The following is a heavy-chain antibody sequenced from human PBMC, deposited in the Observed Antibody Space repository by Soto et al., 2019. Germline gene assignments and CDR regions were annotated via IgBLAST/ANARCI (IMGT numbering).Heavy chain of an antibody. Sequence: GGSLRLSCAASGFTFSSYAMSWVRQAPGKGLEWVSAISGSGGSTYYADSVKGRFTISRDNSKNTLYLQMNSLRAEDTAVYYCAKEGGYCSRTRCSGRVSYWGQRTLFSVSS. J-gene: IGHJ4*02. CDR1: GFTFSSYA. V-gene: IGHV3-23*01. CDR3: AKEGGYCSRTRCSGRVSY. D-gene: IGHD2-2*03. CDR2: ISGSGGST.